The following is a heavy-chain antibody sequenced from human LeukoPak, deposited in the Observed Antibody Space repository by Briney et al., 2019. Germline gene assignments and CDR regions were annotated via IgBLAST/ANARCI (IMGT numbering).Heavy chain of an antibody. D-gene: IGHD1-26*01. J-gene: IGHJ4*02. CDR3: ARDSGSYQYLDF. CDR2: IYSSGSA. V-gene: IGHV4-61*02. CDR1: GGSLSSGSYY. Sequence: SETLSPTCTVAGGSLSSGSYYWTWLRQPAGTGLEWIGRIYSSGSANYSPSLKSRVTISVDPSKTQFSLSLSSVTAAATAEYYWARDSGSYQYLDFWGQGALVTVSS.